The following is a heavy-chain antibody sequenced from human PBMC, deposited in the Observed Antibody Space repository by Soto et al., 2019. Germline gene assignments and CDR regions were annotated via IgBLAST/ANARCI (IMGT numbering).Heavy chain of an antibody. CDR3: AKQNSDIWSGYYSGTYGMDV. J-gene: IGHJ6*02. V-gene: IGHV3-15*01. CDR1: GFTFSYAW. Sequence: AGGSLRLSCAVSGFTFSYAWMPWVRQAPGKGLEWVGRIKRKIDGGTTDYAAPVKGRFTIARDDSKSTLYLQMNSQKIDDKAVYSSAKQNSDIWSGYYSGTYGMDVWGQGTTVTVSS. CDR2: IKRKIDGGTT. D-gene: IGHD3-3*01.